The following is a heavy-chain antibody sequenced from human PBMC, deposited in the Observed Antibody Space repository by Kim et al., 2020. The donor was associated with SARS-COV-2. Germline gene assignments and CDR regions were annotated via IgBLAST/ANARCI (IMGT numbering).Heavy chain of an antibody. Sequence: SETLSLTCTVSGGSVSSGSYYWSWIRQPPGKGLEWIGYIYYSGSTNYNPSLKSRVTISVDTSKNQFSLKLSSVTAADTAVYYCASQQWLVWGRGWFDPWGQGTLVTVSS. CDR1: GGSVSSGSYY. V-gene: IGHV4-61*01. CDR3: ASQQWLVWGRGWFDP. CDR2: IYYSGST. D-gene: IGHD6-19*01. J-gene: IGHJ5*02.